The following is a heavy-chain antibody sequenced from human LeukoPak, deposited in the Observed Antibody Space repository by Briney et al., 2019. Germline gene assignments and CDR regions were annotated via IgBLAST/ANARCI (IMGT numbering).Heavy chain of an antibody. CDR1: GDSVSSNSAA. CDR2: TYYRSKWYN. V-gene: IGHV6-1*01. J-gene: IGHJ4*02. Sequence: SQTLSLTCAISGDSVSSNSAAWTWIRQSPSRGLEWLGRTYYRSKWYNDYAVSVKSRITINPDTSKNQFSLQLNSVTPEDTAVYYCARETPRPYPLFDYWGQGTLVTVSS. CDR3: ARETPRPYPLFDY.